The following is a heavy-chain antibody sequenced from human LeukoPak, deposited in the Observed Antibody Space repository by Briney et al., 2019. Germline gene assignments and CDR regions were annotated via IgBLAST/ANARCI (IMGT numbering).Heavy chain of an antibody. CDR2: IWYDGSNK. CDR1: GFTFGSYG. J-gene: IGHJ4*02. V-gene: IGHV3-33*01. CDR3: ARGEQQLVLPFDY. D-gene: IGHD6-13*01. Sequence: GGSLRLSCAASGFTFGSYGVHWVRQAPGKGLEWVAVIWYDGSNKYYADSVKGRFTISRDNSKNTLYLQMNSLRAEDTAVYYCARGEQQLVLPFDYWGQGTLVTVSS.